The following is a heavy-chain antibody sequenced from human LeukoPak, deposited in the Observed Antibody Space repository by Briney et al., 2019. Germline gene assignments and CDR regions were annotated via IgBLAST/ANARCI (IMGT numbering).Heavy chain of an antibody. CDR2: MDTSGHT. Sequence: KTSETLSLTRIVSGCSISGYYWSWIRQAAGKGLEWIGHMDTSGHTNDNSSLMSRVTMSVDTSKNQCTLRLTSVTAADTAVYDCAGHWSHSVAHFGPSFWFDPWGQGTLVTVSS. V-gene: IGHV4-4*07. CDR1: GCSISGYY. J-gene: IGHJ5*02. CDR3: AGHWSHSVAHFGPSFWFDP. D-gene: IGHD2-15*01.